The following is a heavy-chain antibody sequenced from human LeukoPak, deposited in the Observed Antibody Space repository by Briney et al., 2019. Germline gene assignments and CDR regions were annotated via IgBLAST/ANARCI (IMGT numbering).Heavy chain of an antibody. CDR1: GFTFIDYG. V-gene: IGHV3-53*01. J-gene: IGHJ3*02. CDR3: ARVDYMITFGGLRAPDAFDI. Sequence: PGGSLRLSCAASGFTFIDYGMSWVRQAPGKGLEWVSVIYSGGSTYYADSVKGRFTISRDNSKNTLYLQMNNPRVEDTAVYYCARVDYMITFGGLRAPDAFDIWGQGTMVTVSS. D-gene: IGHD3-16*01. CDR2: IYSGGST.